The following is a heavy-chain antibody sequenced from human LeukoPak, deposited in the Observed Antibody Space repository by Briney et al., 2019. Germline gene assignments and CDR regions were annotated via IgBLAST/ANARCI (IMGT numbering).Heavy chain of an antibody. Sequence: GGSLRLSCAASGFTFSSYAMSWVRQAPGKGLEWVSAISGSGGSTYYADSVKGRFTISRDNSKNTLYLQMNSPRAEDTAVYYCAKGTTYYDFWSGSTLRYFDYWGQGTLVTVSS. CDR2: ISGSGGST. V-gene: IGHV3-23*01. CDR3: AKGTTYYDFWSGSTLRYFDY. D-gene: IGHD3-3*01. J-gene: IGHJ4*02. CDR1: GFTFSSYA.